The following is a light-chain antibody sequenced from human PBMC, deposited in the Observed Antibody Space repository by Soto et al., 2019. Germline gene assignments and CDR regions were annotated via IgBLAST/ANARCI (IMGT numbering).Light chain of an antibody. Sequence: DIQMTQSPSTLSAYVGDRVTITCRASQSISSWLAWYQQKPGKAPELLLYYASTLQNGVPSRFSGSGSGTEFTLTISSLQPDDSATYYCQHYATFSRTFGQGTKVELK. CDR2: YAS. V-gene: IGKV1-5*03. CDR3: QHYATFSRT. CDR1: QSISSW. J-gene: IGKJ1*01.